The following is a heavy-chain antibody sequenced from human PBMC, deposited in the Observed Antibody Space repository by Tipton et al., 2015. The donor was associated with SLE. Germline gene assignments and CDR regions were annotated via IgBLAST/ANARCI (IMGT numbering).Heavy chain of an antibody. CDR2: THYSGST. CDR1: GGSISSHSYY. Sequence: TLSLTCTVSGGSISSHSYYWSWIRQHPGKGLEWIGYTHYSGSTYYNPSLMSRVTISVDTSENHFSLKLTSVTAADTAVYYCARELRSPNWFDPWGQGTLVTVSS. J-gene: IGHJ5*02. V-gene: IGHV4-31*03. D-gene: IGHD3-3*01. CDR3: ARELRSPNWFDP.